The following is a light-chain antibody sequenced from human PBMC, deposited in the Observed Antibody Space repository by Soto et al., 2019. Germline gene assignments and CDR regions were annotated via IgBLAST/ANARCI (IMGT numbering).Light chain of an antibody. Sequence: EIVMTQSPATLSASPGEGATPSCKAGQNVYNNLARYQQRPGQPPRLLIYDASTRATGISARFSGSGYGTEFTLTISSLQSEDFAVYFCQQCRNWPLTFCGGTKVEIK. V-gene: IGKV3-15*01. CDR3: QQCRNWPLT. CDR1: QNVYNN. J-gene: IGKJ4*01. CDR2: DAS.